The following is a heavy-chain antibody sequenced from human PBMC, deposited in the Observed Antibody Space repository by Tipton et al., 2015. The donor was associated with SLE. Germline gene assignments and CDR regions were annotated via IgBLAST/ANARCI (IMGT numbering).Heavy chain of an antibody. CDR3: AKDRNRVATIPFDY. V-gene: IGHV3-23*01. D-gene: IGHD5-12*01. CDR2: ISGSVDRT. CDR1: GFTFANYA. Sequence: SLRLSCAASGFTFANYAMSWVRQAPGKGLEWVSAISGSVDRTYYADSVKGHFTISRDNSKNTLYLQMNSLRVEDTAVYYCAKDRNRVATIPFDYWGQGTLVTVSS. J-gene: IGHJ4*02.